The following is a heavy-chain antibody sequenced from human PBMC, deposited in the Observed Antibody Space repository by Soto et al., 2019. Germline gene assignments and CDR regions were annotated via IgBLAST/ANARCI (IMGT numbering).Heavy chain of an antibody. CDR2: IKSNTYGGTA. Sequence: EVQLVESEGGLVKPGGSLRLSCAASGFTFSNAWMGWVRQAPGKGLEWVGRIKSNTYGGTADYAAPVKDRFTISRDDSKNTLYLQMNSLKTEDTAVYYCTTYDFWSSSSNYYYMDVWGEGTTVTVSS. CDR1: GFTFSNAW. D-gene: IGHD3-3*01. V-gene: IGHV3-15*01. J-gene: IGHJ6*03. CDR3: TTYDFWSSSSNYYYMDV.